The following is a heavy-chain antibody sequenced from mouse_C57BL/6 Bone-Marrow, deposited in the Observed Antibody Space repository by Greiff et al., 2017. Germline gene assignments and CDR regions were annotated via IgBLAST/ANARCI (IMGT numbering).Heavy chain of an antibody. J-gene: IGHJ2*01. Sequence: EVKVVESGGGLVQPGGSLKLSCAASGFTFSDYYMYWVRQTPEKRLEWVAYISNGGGSTYYPDTVKGRFTISRDNAKNTLYLQMSRLKSEDTAMYYCARHGDTVDYFDYWGQGTTLTVSS. CDR1: GFTFSDYY. CDR2: ISNGGGST. V-gene: IGHV5-12*01. D-gene: IGHD1-1*01. CDR3: ARHGDTVDYFDY.